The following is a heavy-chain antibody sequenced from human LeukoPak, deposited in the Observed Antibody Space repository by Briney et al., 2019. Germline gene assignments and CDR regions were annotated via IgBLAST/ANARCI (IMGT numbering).Heavy chain of an antibody. CDR2: INQDGSEK. Sequence: GSLRLSCAASGFNFSSYWMSWVRQAPGKGLEWVANINQDGSEKYYVDSVKGRFTISRDNAKNSLYLQMNSLRAEDTAVYYCARLDFWSGYLDYWGQGTLVTVSS. CDR3: ARLDFWSGYLDY. V-gene: IGHV3-7*01. D-gene: IGHD3-3*01. J-gene: IGHJ4*02. CDR1: GFNFSSYW.